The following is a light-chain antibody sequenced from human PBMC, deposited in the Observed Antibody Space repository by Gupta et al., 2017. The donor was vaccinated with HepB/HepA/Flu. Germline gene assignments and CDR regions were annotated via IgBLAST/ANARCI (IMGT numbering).Light chain of an antibody. CDR3: QEGDNWPMCI. Sequence: EIVLTQSPALLSLSPGERATLSCRASQSISDNLVWYRQKPGQAPRLIISRSSIRDAGIPVRFSGSGSGTEFTLTICSLQSEDTGIYYCQEGDNWPMCIFGQGTRLEIK. CDR2: RSS. J-gene: IGKJ2*04. V-gene: IGKV3-15*01. CDR1: QSISDN.